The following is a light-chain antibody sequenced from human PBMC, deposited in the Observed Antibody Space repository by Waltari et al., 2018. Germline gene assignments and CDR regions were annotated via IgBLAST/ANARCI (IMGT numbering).Light chain of an antibody. Sequence: EIVLTQSPGTLSLSPGEKAILSCRASQSLNVAHVAWYQHKSGQAPRLLIYGALYRAADIPDRFSGSGSGTDFTLTITRLEPDDFAVYYCQQYDTSPGTFGQGTRLEMK. CDR3: QQYDTSPGT. CDR1: QSLNVAH. J-gene: IGKJ2*01. CDR2: GAL. V-gene: IGKV3-20*01.